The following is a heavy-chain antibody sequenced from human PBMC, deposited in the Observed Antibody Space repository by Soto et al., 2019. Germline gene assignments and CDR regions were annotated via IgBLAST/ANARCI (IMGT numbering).Heavy chain of an antibody. D-gene: IGHD2-2*02. CDR2: MNPNSGNT. CDR3: ARAAPGYCSSTSCYTGDYYYYYGMDV. V-gene: IGHV1-8*01. CDR1: GYTFTSYD. Sequence: ASVKVSCKASGYTFTSYDINWVRQATGQGLEWMGWMNPNSGNTGYAQKFQGRVTMTRNTSISTAYMELSSLRSEDTAVYYCARAAPGYCSSTSCYTGDYYYYYGMDVWGQGTTVTVS. J-gene: IGHJ6*02.